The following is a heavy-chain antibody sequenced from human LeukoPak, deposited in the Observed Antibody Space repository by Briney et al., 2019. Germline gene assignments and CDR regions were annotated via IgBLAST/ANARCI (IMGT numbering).Heavy chain of an antibody. CDR3: ARDPSEASHPYYFDY. D-gene: IGHD6-25*01. CDR1: GFTFSTYT. Sequence: GGSLRLSCAASGFTFSTYTMNWVRQAPGKGLEWVSSISSSSSSIYYADSVKGRFTISRDNAKSSLYLQMNSLRADDTAVYFCARDPSEASHPYYFDYWGQGILVTVSS. CDR2: ISSSSSSI. V-gene: IGHV3-21*06. J-gene: IGHJ4*02.